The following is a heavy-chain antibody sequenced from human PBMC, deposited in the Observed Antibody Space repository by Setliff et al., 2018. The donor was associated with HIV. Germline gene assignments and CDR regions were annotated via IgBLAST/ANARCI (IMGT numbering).Heavy chain of an antibody. CDR2: IYSRGST. CDR1: GGSFNGYY. V-gene: IGHV4-4*09. Sequence: PSETLSLTCAVYGGSFNGYYWSWIRQPPGKGLEWIGYIYSRGSTNFNPPLQSRVTISVDTSKNQFSLKLSSVTAADTAVYYCASSSGWYGAAQFDPWGQGTRVTVSS. CDR3: ASSSGWYGAAQFDP. D-gene: IGHD6-19*01. J-gene: IGHJ5*02.